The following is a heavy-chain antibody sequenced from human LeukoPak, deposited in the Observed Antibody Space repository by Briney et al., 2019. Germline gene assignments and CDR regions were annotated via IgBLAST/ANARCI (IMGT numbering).Heavy chain of an antibody. CDR3: ARRTGYYSSGYFDY. CDR1: GGSSSSYY. D-gene: IGHD3-22*01. J-gene: IGHJ4*02. Sequence: PSETLSLTCTVPGGSSSSYYWSWIRQPAGKGLEWIGRIYTRGRPNYNPSLKSRVTMSVNTSKNQFSLKLSSVTAADTAVYYCARRTGYYSSGYFDYWGQGTLVTVPS. V-gene: IGHV4-4*07. CDR2: IYTRGRP.